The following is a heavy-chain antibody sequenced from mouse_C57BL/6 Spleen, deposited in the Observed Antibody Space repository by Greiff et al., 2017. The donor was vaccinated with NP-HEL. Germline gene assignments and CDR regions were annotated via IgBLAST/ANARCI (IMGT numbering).Heavy chain of an antibody. CDR1: GFNIKDDY. V-gene: IGHV14-4*01. Sequence: EVQLQQSGAELVRPGASVKLSCTASGFNIKDDYMHWVKQRPEQGLEWIGWIDPENGDTEYASKFQGKATITADTSSNKAYLQLSSLTSEDTADYYCTTDYGSSHEAMDYWGQGTSVTVSS. CDR3: TTDYGSSHEAMDY. J-gene: IGHJ4*01. D-gene: IGHD1-1*01. CDR2: IDPENGDT.